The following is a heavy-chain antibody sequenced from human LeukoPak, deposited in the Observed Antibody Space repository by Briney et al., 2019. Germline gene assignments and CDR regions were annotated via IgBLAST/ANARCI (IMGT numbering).Heavy chain of an antibody. D-gene: IGHD1-26*01. Sequence: PSETLSLTCTVSGGSISSSSYYWGWIRQPPGKGLEWVGSIFYSGSTYYNPSLKSRVTMSVDTSKNQFSLKLSSVTAADTAVYYCAREIHGVAGATIYYFDYWGQGTLVTVSS. J-gene: IGHJ4*02. CDR1: GGSISSSSYY. V-gene: IGHV4-39*07. CDR3: AREIHGVAGATIYYFDY. CDR2: IFYSGST.